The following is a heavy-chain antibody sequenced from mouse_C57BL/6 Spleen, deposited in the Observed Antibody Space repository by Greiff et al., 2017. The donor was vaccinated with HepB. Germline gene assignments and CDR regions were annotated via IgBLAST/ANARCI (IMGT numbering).Heavy chain of an antibody. CDR1: GYSITSGYY. V-gene: IGHV3-6*01. CDR2: ISYDGSN. Sequence: EVQVVESGPGLVKPSQSLSLTCSVTGYSITSGYYWNWIRQFPGNKLEWMGYISYDGSNNYNPSLKNRISITRDTSKNQFFLKLNSVTTEDTATYYCARMLGYWGQGTTLTVSS. J-gene: IGHJ2*01. CDR3: ARMLGY.